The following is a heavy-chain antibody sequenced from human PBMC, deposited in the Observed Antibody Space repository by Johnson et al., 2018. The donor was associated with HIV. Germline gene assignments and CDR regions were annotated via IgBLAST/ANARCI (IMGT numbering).Heavy chain of an antibody. D-gene: IGHD6-19*01. Sequence: QVQLMESGGGVVQPGRSLRLSCAASGFTFSTYAVHWVRQAPGKGLEWVAVIWYDGSNKYYADSVKGRFTISRDNSKNTLYLQMNSLRADGTAVYYCARDMGMDSGWFGGLIRGASDIWGQGTMVTVSS. J-gene: IGHJ3*02. V-gene: IGHV3-33*08. CDR2: IWYDGSNK. CDR3: ARDMGMDSGWFGGLIRGASDI. CDR1: GFTFSTYA.